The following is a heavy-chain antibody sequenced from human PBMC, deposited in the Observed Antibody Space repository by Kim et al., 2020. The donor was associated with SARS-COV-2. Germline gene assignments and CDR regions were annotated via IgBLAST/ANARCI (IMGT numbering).Heavy chain of an antibody. CDR1: GFTFSSYA. D-gene: IGHD3-22*01. CDR3: ARSDKDAGITMIVVVITGVDY. V-gene: IGHV3-30*04. CDR2: ISYDGSNK. J-gene: IGHJ4*02. Sequence: GGSLRLSCAASGFTFSSYAMHWVRQAPGKGLEWVAVISYDGSNKYYADSVKGRFTISRDNSKNTLYLQMNSLRAEDTAVYYCARSDKDAGITMIVVVITGVDYWGQGTLVTVSS.